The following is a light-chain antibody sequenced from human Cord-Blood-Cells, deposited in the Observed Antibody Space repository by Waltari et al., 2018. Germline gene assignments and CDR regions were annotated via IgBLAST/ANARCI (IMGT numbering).Light chain of an antibody. CDR1: QGISSW. J-gene: IGKJ3*01. CDR3: QQANSFPFP. V-gene: IGKV1-12*02. CDR2: AAS. Sequence: DIQMTQSPSSVSASVGDRVTITCRASQGISSWLDWYQQKPGKAPKLLIYAASSLQSGVPSRFSGSGSGTDFTLTISSLQPEDFATYYCQQANSFPFPFGPGTKVDIK.